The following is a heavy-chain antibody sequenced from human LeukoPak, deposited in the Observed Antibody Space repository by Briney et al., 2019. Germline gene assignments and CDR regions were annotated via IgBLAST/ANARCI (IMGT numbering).Heavy chain of an antibody. CDR1: GGSISSYY. Sequence: SETLSLTCTVSGGSISSYYWSWIRQPPGKGLEWIGYIYHSGSTNYNPSLKSRVTISVDTSKNQFSLKLSSVTAADTAVYYCARVSIVPADSTYYYYYYMDVWGKGTTVTVSS. CDR3: ARVSIVPADSTYYYYYYMDV. V-gene: IGHV4-59*01. D-gene: IGHD2-2*01. CDR2: IYHSGST. J-gene: IGHJ6*03.